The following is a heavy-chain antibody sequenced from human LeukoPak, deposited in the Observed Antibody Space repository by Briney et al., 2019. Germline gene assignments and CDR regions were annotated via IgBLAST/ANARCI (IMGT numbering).Heavy chain of an antibody. D-gene: IGHD3-10*02. CDR1: GFAFESYW. V-gene: IGHV3-23*01. CDR2: INGPGDNP. CDR3: AKVTVCFGCYFDY. Sequence: PGGSLRLSSAASGFAFESYWMSWVRQAPGKGLEWVSTINGPGDNPRYAETVKGRFTISRDNSRNTVFLQMDSLRADDTAIYYCAKVTVCFGCYFDYWGQGILVTVSS. J-gene: IGHJ4*02.